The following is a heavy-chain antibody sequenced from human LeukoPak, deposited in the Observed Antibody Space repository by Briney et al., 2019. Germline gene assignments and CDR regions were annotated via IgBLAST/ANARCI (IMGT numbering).Heavy chain of an antibody. CDR1: RFTFSSDV. CDR3: ARASGWYERGPDYYYYYMDV. J-gene: IGHJ6*03. Sequence: PGGSLRLSCAASRFTFSSDVMSWVRQAPGKGLEWVSSISSSSSSYMYYADSVKGRFTISRDNAKNSLFLQMNSLRAEDTAVYYCARASGWYERGPDYYYYYMDVWGKGTTVTVSS. CDR2: ISSSSSSYM. V-gene: IGHV3-21*06. D-gene: IGHD6-19*01.